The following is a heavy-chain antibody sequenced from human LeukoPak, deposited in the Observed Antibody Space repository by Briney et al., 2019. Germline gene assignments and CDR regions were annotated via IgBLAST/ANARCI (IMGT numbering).Heavy chain of an antibody. CDR3: AREADYYGSANYYNHFDY. CDR2: INPNSGGT. Sequence: ASVKVSCKVSGYTLTELSMHWVRQAPGKGLEWMGWINPNSGGTNYAQKFQGRVTMTRDTSISTAYMELSRLRSDDTAVYYCAREADYYGSANYYNHFDYWGQGTLVIVSS. J-gene: IGHJ4*02. CDR1: GYTLTELS. D-gene: IGHD3-10*01. V-gene: IGHV1-2*02.